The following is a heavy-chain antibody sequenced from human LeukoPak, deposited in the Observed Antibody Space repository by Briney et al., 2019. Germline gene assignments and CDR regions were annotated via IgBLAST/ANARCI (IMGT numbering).Heavy chain of an antibody. CDR1: GGSISSSSYY. V-gene: IGHV4-39*01. Sequence: SETLSLTCTVSGGSISSSSYYWGWIRQPPGKGLEWIGSIYYSGSTYYNPSLKSRVTISVDTSKNQFSLKLSSVTAADTAVYYCARLPSNWFDPWGQETLVTVSS. CDR2: IYYSGST. CDR3: ARLPSNWFDP. J-gene: IGHJ5*02.